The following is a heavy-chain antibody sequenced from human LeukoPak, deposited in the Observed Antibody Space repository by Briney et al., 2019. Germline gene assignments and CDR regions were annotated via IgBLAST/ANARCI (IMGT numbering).Heavy chain of an antibody. Sequence: GGSLRLSCAASGFTFSSYGMHWVRQAPGKGLEGVAFIRYDGSNKYYADSVKGRFTISRDNSKNTLYLQMNSLRAEDTAVYYCAKVIVATIGFDYWGQGTLVTVSS. V-gene: IGHV3-30*02. CDR3: AKVIVATIGFDY. D-gene: IGHD5-12*01. J-gene: IGHJ4*02. CDR1: GFTFSSYG. CDR2: IRYDGSNK.